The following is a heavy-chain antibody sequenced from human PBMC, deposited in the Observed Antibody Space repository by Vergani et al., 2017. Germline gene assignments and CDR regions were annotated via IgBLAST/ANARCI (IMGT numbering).Heavy chain of an antibody. CDR3: TKDKKAVSRGYFQH. V-gene: IGHV3-9*01. Sequence: EVQLVESGGGLVQPGRSLRLSCSTSGFTFDDYAMHWVRQVPGRGLEWVSGISWDSDNMGYADSVKGRFTISRDNAKNSLYLQMNSLRADDTAFYYCTKDKKAVSRGYFQHWGQGTLVTVSS. J-gene: IGHJ1*01. CDR2: ISWDSDNM. CDR1: GFTFDDYA. D-gene: IGHD5/OR15-5a*01.